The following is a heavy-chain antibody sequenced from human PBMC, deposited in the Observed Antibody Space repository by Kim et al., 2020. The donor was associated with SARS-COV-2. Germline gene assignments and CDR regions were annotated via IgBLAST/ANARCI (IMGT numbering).Heavy chain of an antibody. CDR2: IIPIFETA. CDR3: AVNSDTNSWYGDY. V-gene: IGHV1-69*13. CDR1: GGTFNTYA. D-gene: IGHD6-13*01. Sequence: SAKVSCKTSGGTFNTYAISWVRQAAGQGLEWMGGIIPIFETANYAQKFQGRVTITADESTRTAYMEVSSLRSEDTAVYYCAVNSDTNSWYGDYWGQGTLLTVSS. J-gene: IGHJ4*02.